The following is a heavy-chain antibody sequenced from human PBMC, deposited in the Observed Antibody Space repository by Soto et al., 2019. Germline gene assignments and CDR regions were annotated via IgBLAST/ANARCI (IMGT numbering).Heavy chain of an antibody. CDR3: ARERYGDYGGYFDP. J-gene: IGHJ5*02. D-gene: IGHD4-17*01. V-gene: IGHV4-30-4*01. CDR2: IYYSGST. CDR1: GGSISSGDYY. Sequence: PSETLSLTCTVSGGSISSGDYYWGWIRQPPGKGLEWIGYIYYSGSTYYNPSLKSRVTISVDTSKNQFSLKLSSVTAADTAVYYWARERYGDYGGYFDPWGQGIQVTVSS.